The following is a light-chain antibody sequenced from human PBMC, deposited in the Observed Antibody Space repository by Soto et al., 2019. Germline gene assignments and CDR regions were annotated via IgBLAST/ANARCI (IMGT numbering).Light chain of an antibody. V-gene: IGKV3-11*01. Sequence: EIVLTQSPATLSLSPGERATLSCRASQSVRSYLAWYQEEPGQAPRLLIYDASNRATGIPARFSGSGSGTEFTLTISSLEPEDFAVYFCLQCDNWPLTFGQGTRLEIK. CDR1: QSVRSY. J-gene: IGKJ5*01. CDR2: DAS. CDR3: LQCDNWPLT.